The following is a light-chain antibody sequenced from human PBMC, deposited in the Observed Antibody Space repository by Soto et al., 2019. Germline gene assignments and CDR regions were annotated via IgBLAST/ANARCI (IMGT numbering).Light chain of an antibody. V-gene: IGLV2-14*01. Sequence: QSVLTQPASVSGSPGQSITISCTGTSSDVGGYNYVSWYQQYAGKAPKLMIYEVSNRPSGVSNRFSGSKSGNTASLTISGLQPEDEAEYYCVSYTSSSTLVFGGGTQLTVL. CDR2: EVS. J-gene: IGLJ2*01. CDR1: SSDVGGYNY. CDR3: VSYTSSSTLV.